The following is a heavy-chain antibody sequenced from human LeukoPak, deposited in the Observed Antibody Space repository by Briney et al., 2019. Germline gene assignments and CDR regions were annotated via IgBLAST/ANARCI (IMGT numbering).Heavy chain of an antibody. V-gene: IGHV3-11*04. J-gene: IGHJ4*02. CDR3: ARAAKFEFYFDS. Sequence: GGSLRLSCAASGFTFSDYYMTWIRQAPGKGLEWVSYIGGSATTIYYADSVKGRFTIARDNAKNSLYLQLNSLRAEDTAVYYCARAAKFEFYFDSWGQGTLVTVSS. CDR1: GFTFSDYY. D-gene: IGHD3-10*01. CDR2: IGGSATTI.